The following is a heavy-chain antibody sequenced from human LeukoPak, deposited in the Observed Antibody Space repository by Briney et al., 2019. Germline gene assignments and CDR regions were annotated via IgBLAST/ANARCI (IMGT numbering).Heavy chain of an antibody. Sequence: SETLSLTCTVSGGSISRGSYYWSWIRQPAGKGLEWIGRIYTSGSTNYNTSLKSRVTISVDTSKNQFSLKLSSVTAADTAVYYCASTHDYGDIDYWGQGTLVTVSS. J-gene: IGHJ4*02. D-gene: IGHD4-17*01. CDR3: ASTHDYGDIDY. CDR2: IYTSGST. V-gene: IGHV4-61*02. CDR1: GGSISRGSYY.